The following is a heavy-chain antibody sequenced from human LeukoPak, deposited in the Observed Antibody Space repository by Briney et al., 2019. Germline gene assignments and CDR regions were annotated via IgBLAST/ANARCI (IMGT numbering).Heavy chain of an antibody. CDR3: ARGYCSSTSCYGGNWFDP. CDR2: IIPILGIA. V-gene: IGHV1-69*02. J-gene: IGHJ5*02. CDR1: GGTFSSYT. D-gene: IGHD2-2*01. Sequence: SVKVSCKASGGTFSSYTISWVRQAPGQGLEWMGRIIPILGIANYAQKFQGRVTFTADKSTSTAYMELSSLRSEDTAVYYCARGYCSSTSCYGGNWFDPWGQGTLVTVSP.